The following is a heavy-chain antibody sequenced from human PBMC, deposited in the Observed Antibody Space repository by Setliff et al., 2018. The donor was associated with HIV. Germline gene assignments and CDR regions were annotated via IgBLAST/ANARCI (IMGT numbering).Heavy chain of an antibody. J-gene: IGHJ4*02. V-gene: IGHV4-59*08. CDR3: ARHVYSSGWGYVYHLDS. Sequence: LSLTCTVSGGSISNYYWSWIRQPPGKGLEWIGYIYASGSTNYSPSLKSRVTISVDTSKNQFSLKLKSVTAADTAVYFCARHVYSSGWGYVYHLDSWGQGTLVTVSS. CDR1: GGSISNYY. D-gene: IGHD6-19*01. CDR2: IYASGST.